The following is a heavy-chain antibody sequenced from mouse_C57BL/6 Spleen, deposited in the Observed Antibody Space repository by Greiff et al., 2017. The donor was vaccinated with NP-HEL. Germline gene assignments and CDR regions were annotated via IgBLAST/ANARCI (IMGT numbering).Heavy chain of an antibody. CDR2: INPSSGYT. J-gene: IGHJ3*01. CDR3: ARGYDYDEGFAY. D-gene: IGHD2-4*01. CDR1: GYTFTSYT. Sequence: VQLQQSGAELARPGASVKMSCKASGYTFTSYTMHWVKQRPGQGLEWIGYINPSSGYTKYNQKFKDKATLTADKSSSTAYMQLSSLTSEDSAVYYCARGYDYDEGFAYWGQRTLVTVSA. V-gene: IGHV1-4*01.